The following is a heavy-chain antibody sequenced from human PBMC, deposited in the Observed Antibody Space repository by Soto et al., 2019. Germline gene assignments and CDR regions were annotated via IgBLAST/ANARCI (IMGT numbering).Heavy chain of an antibody. CDR1: GYTFTSYY. Sequence: QVQLVQSGAEVKKPGASVKVSCKASGYTFTSYYMHWVRQAPGQGLEWMGIINPSGGSTSYAQKFQGRVTMTRDTSTSTVYMKLSSLRSEDTAVYYCAKENYDILTGRNWFDPWGQGTLVTVSS. J-gene: IGHJ5*02. D-gene: IGHD3-9*01. V-gene: IGHV1-46*01. CDR3: AKENYDILTGRNWFDP. CDR2: INPSGGST.